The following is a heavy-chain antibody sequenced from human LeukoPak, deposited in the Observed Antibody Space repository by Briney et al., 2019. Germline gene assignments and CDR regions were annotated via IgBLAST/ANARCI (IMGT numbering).Heavy chain of an antibody. J-gene: IGHJ5*02. Sequence: SETLSLTCTVSGGSISRHYWSWIRQPPGKGLEWIGYIYYSGSTNYNPSLKSRVTISVDTSKNQFSLKLSSVTAADTAVYYCARVGGYCSSTSCYPKYNWFDPWGQGTLVTVSS. V-gene: IGHV4-59*11. D-gene: IGHD2-2*01. CDR3: ARVGGYCSSTSCYPKYNWFDP. CDR2: IYYSGST. CDR1: GGSISRHY.